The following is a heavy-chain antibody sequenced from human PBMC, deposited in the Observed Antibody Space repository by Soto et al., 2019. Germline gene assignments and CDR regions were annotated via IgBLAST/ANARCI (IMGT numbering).Heavy chain of an antibody. CDR3: AHGSCSSADCYPNPYLDY. CDR1: GFSLSTTAEG. D-gene: IGHD2-2*01. J-gene: IGHJ4*02. V-gene: IGHV2-5*02. Sequence: QITLKESGPTLVKPTQTLTLTCTFPGFSLSTTAEGVGWIRQPPGKALEWLALIYWDDDERYSPSLKCRLTITKDTSKNQVVLTMTNVDPVDTATYYCAHGSCSSADCYPNPYLDYWGQGILVTVSS. CDR2: IYWDDDE.